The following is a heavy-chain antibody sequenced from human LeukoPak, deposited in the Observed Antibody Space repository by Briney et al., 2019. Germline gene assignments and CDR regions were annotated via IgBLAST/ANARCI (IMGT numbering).Heavy chain of an antibody. J-gene: IGHJ6*03. CDR1: GYTFTGYY. CDR2: MNPNSGNT. Sequence: EASVKVSCKASGYTFTGYYMHWVRQAPGQGLEWMGWMNPNSGNTGYAQKFQGRVTITRNTSISTAYMELSSLRSEDTAVYYCARSVGSCYFVYYYYYMDVWGQGTLVTVSS. CDR3: ARSVGSCYFVYYYYYMDV. D-gene: IGHD2-15*01. V-gene: IGHV1-8*03.